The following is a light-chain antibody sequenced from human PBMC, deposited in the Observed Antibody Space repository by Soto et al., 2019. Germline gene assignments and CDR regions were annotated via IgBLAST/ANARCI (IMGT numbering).Light chain of an antibody. J-gene: IGKJ1*01. CDR3: QQYNTYS. CDR2: AAS. Sequence: DIQMTQSPSSLSASVGDRVTITCRASQSISNSLNWYQQKPGNAPKVLIYAASNLQSGVPSRFSGSGSGTEFSLTISSLQPDDFATYYCQQYNTYSFGQGTKVDIK. CDR1: QSISNS. V-gene: IGKV1-5*01.